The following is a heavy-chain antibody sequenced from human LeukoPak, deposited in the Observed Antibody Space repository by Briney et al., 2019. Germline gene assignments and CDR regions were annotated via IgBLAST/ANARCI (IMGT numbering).Heavy chain of an antibody. CDR3: ARGGSRSYTSSTLDN. CDR2: ISYSGST. J-gene: IGHJ4*02. V-gene: IGHV4-59*01. Sequence: PSETLSLTCSVSGGSINVYYWNWIRQSPGKGLEWIGSISYSGSTNYNPSLKSRVTISMDTSKNRFSLKVSSVIAADTAMYYCARGGSRSYTSSTLDNWGQGTVVTVSS. D-gene: IGHD6-6*01. CDR1: GGSINVYY.